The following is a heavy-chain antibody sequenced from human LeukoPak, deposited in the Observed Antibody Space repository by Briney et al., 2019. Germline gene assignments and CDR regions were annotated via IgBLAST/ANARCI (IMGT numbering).Heavy chain of an antibody. CDR1: GFTFSSYS. V-gene: IGHV3-21*01. D-gene: IGHD3-22*01. CDR3: ARSDPQYYYDSSGYSYPLEFFQH. Sequence: GGSLRLSCAASGFTFSSYSMNWVRQAPGKGLEWVSSISSSSYIYYADSVKGRFTISRDNAKNSLYLQMNSLRGEDTAVYYCARSDPQYYYDSSGYSYPLEFFQHWGQGTLVTVSS. J-gene: IGHJ1*01. CDR2: ISSSSYI.